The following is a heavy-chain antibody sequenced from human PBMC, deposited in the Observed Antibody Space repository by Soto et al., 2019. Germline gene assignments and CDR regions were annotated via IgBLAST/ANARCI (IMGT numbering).Heavy chain of an antibody. Sequence: HPGGSLRLSCAASRFTFSIYDMHWSRQATGKGLEWVSAIGTAGDTYYPGSVKGRFTISRENAKNSLYLQMNSLRAGDTAVYYCARGITMVRGVILDAFDIWGQGTMVTVSS. D-gene: IGHD3-10*01. CDR1: RFTFSIYD. CDR3: ARGITMVRGVILDAFDI. J-gene: IGHJ3*02. CDR2: IGTAGDT. V-gene: IGHV3-13*04.